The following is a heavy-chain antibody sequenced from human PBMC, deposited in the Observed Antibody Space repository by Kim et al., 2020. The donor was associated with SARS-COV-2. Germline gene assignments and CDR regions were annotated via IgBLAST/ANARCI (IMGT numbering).Heavy chain of an antibody. CDR2: ISSTGDST. J-gene: IGHJ4*02. CDR3: ATSRFACDSITCYHFDY. CDR1: GFTFSMTA. Sequence: GGSLRLSCAASGFTFSMTAMTWVRQAPGKGLEWVSSISSTGDSTFYADSVKGRFTISRDKSKNALSLQMNSLRAEDTAVYYCATSRFACDSITCYHFDYWGQGTLVTVSS. D-gene: IGHD3-22*01. V-gene: IGHV3-23*01.